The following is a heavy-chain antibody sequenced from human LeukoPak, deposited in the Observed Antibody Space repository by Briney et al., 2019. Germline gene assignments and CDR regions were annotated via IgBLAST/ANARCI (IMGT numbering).Heavy chain of an antibody. J-gene: IGHJ3*02. CDR2: ISGSGGST. V-gene: IGHV3-23*01. D-gene: IGHD3-22*01. CDR1: GFTFSSYR. CDR3: AKKGVTKIVVVISDAFDI. Sequence: GGSLRLSCAASGFTFSSYRMNWVRQAPGKGLEWVSAISGSGGSTYYADSVKGRFTISRDNSKNTLYLQMNSLRAEDTAVYYCAKKGVTKIVVVISDAFDIWGQGTMVTVSS.